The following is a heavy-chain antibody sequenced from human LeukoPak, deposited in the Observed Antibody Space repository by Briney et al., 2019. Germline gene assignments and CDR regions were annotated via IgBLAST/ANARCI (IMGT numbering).Heavy chain of an antibody. V-gene: IGHV1-69*06. D-gene: IGHD1-26*01. CDR2: IIPIFGTA. J-gene: IGHJ4*02. CDR3: ARDLAGATGY. CDR1: GYTFTGYY. Sequence: SVKVSCKASGYTFTGYYMHWVRQAPGQGLEWMGGIIPIFGTANYAQKFQGRVTITADKSTSTAYMELSSLRSEDTAVYYCARDLAGATGYWGQGTLVTVSS.